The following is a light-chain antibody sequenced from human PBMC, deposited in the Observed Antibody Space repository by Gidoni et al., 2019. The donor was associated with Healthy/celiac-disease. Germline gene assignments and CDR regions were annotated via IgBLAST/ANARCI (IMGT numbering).Light chain of an antibody. V-gene: IGKV1-39*01. CDR1: QSISSY. CDR3: QQSYSTPPRT. CDR2: AAS. J-gene: IGKJ1*01. Sequence: DIQMTQSPSSLSASVGDRVTITCRASQSISSYLNWYQQKPGKAHKLLIYAASSLQSWVPSRFSGSGSGTDFTLTISSLQPEDFATYYCQQSYSTPPRTFGQGTKVEIK.